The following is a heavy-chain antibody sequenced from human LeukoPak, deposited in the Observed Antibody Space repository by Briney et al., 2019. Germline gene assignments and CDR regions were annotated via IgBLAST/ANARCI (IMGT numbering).Heavy chain of an antibody. CDR2: IYYSGSI. D-gene: IGHD2-2*02. V-gene: IGHV4-28*05. Sequence: PSVTLSLTCAVSGYSISSSNWWGRIRQPPGKGLAWIGYIYYSGSIYYNPSLKSRVTMSVDTSKNQFSLKLSSVTAVDTAVYYCARTMSSSHTVYGMDVWGQGTTVTVSS. CDR1: GYSISSSNW. CDR3: ARTMSSSHTVYGMDV. J-gene: IGHJ6*02.